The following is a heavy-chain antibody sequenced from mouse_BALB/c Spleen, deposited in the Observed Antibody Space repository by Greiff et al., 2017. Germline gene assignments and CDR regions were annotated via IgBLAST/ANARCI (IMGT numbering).Heavy chain of an antibody. CDR1: GYSITSGYY. CDR2: ISYDGSN. CDR3: ATYYYGSGDFAY. J-gene: IGHJ3*01. Sequence: EVQLQQSGPGLVKPSQSLSLTCSVTGYSITSGYYWNWIRQFPGNKLEWMGYISYDGSNNYNPSLKNRISITRDTSKNQFFLKLNSVTTEDTATYYCATYYYGSGDFAYWGQGTLVTVSA. V-gene: IGHV3-6*02. D-gene: IGHD1-1*01.